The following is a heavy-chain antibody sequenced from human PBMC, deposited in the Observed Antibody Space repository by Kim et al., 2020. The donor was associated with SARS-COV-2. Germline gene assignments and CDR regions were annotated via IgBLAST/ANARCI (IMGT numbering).Heavy chain of an antibody. J-gene: IGHJ4*02. Sequence: YYADSVKGRFTISRDNSKNTLYLQMNSLRAEDTAVYYCAKGLAAAGIFDYWGQGTLVTVSS. CDR3: AKGLAAAGIFDY. D-gene: IGHD6-13*01. V-gene: IGHV3-23*01.